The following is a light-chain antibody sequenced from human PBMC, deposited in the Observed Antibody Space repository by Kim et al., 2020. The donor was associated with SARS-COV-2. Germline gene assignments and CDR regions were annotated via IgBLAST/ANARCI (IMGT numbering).Light chain of an antibody. CDR2: DAT. CDR1: HDINTY. V-gene: IGKV1-33*01. CDR3: EQYDTLWA. Sequence: DIQLTQSPSSLSASIGDRVTITCQASHDINTYLNWDQQKPGQAPQLLIYDATNLERWVPSRFSGSGSGTDFTLSIRSLRPGDYGTYYCEQYDTLWAFGQGAKVDIK. J-gene: IGKJ1*01.